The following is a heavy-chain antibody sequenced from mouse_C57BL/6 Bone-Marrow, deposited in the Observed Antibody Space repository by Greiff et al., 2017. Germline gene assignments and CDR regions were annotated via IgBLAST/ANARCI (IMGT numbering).Heavy chain of an antibody. CDR3: ARWVAFYYGTYVGAMDY. CDR1: GYTFTSYW. Sequence: VQLQQPGAELVKPGASVKMSCKASGYTFTSYWITWVKQRPGQGLEWIGVIYPGSGSTNYNEKFKSKATLTVDTSSSTAYMQLSSLTSEDSAVLYAARWVAFYYGTYVGAMDYWGQGTSLTVSS. J-gene: IGHJ4*01. D-gene: IGHD2-1*01. CDR2: IYPGSGST. V-gene: IGHV1-55*01.